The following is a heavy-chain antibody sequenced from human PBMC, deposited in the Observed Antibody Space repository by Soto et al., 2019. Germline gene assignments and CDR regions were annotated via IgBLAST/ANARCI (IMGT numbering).Heavy chain of an antibody. J-gene: IGHJ5*02. CDR1: GYTFTSSD. Sequence: QVQLVQSGAEVKKPGASVKVSCSASGYTFTSSDVSWVRQATGQGLEWMGWMNPNSGRTGYSQKFQARVTLTRNISISTAYMELHSLTSEDTAVYYCARGRVVSNWFAPWGQGTLVTVSS. CDR3: ARGRVVSNWFAP. V-gene: IGHV1-8*01. D-gene: IGHD3-22*01. CDR2: MNPNSGRT.